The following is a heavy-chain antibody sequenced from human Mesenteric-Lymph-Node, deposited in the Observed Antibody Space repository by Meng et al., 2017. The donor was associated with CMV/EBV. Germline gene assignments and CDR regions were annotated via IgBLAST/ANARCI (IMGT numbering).Heavy chain of an antibody. D-gene: IGHD6-19*01. CDR2: VHYTGST. CDR1: GDSISSFYY. J-gene: IGHJ5*02. Sequence: LQLRESGPGQWKPSETLSLTCTVSGDSISSFYYWGWIRQPPGRGLEWIGSVHYTGSTYYSPSLKSRVTVSVDTSKNQFSLRLTSVTAADTAVYYCARPFPSWQSPRLDPFGAWGQGTLVTVSS. CDR3: ARPFPSWQSPRLDPFGA. V-gene: IGHV4-39*01.